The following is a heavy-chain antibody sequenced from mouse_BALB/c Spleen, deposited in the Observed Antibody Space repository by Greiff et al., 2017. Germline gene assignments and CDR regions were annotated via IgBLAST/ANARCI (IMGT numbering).Heavy chain of an antibody. CDR2: ISSGGSYT. J-gene: IGHJ4*01. CDR1: GFTFSSYA. V-gene: IGHV5-9-4*01. Sequence: EVQLVESGGGLVKPGGSLKLSCAASGFTFSSYAMSWVRQSPEKRLEWVAEISSGGSYTYYPDTVTGRLTISRDNAKNTLYLEMSSLRSEDTAMYYCARDHARAYYYAMDYWGQGTSVTVSS. CDR3: ARDHARAYYYAMDY. D-gene: IGHD6-1*01.